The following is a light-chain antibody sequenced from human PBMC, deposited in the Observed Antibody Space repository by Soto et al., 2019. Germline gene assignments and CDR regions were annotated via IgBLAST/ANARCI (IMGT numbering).Light chain of an antibody. Sequence: QSVLTQPPSVSGAPGQRVTISCTGSSSNIGAGYDVHWYQQRPGTAPKLLIFGNINRPSGVPDRFSGSKSGTSASLAITGLQAEDEGDYYCQSYDSSLSGFLVFGPGTKLTVL. CDR1: SSNIGAGYD. J-gene: IGLJ1*01. V-gene: IGLV1-40*01. CDR3: QSYDSSLSGFLV. CDR2: GNI.